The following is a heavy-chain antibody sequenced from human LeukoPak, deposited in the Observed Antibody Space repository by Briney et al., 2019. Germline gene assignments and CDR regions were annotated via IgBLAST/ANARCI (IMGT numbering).Heavy chain of an antibody. CDR1: GFTFSTYG. J-gene: IGHJ4*02. CDR3: ARDHAGSGRAFDY. Sequence: GGSLRLSCAASGFTFSTYGIHWVRQAPGKGLEWVGLLSSGGINKHYADSVKGRFIISRDNSMNTLYLQMNSLGVEDTAVYYCARDHAGSGRAFDYWGQGTLVTVSS. CDR2: LSSGGINK. V-gene: IGHV3-30*03. D-gene: IGHD2-15*01.